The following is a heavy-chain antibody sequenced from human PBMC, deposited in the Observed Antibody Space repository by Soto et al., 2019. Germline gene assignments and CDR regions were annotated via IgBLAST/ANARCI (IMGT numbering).Heavy chain of an antibody. CDR2: IRSKAYGGTT. CDR3: TSILGYYDFWSGYYDHFDY. D-gene: IGHD3-3*01. J-gene: IGHJ4*02. CDR1: GFTFSSYA. Sequence: PGGSLRLSCAASGFTFSSYAMSWFRQAPGKGLEWVGFIRSKAYGGTTEYAASVKGRFTISRDDSKSIAYLQMNSLKTEDTAVYYCTSILGYYDFWSGYYDHFDYWGQGTLVTVSS. V-gene: IGHV3-49*03.